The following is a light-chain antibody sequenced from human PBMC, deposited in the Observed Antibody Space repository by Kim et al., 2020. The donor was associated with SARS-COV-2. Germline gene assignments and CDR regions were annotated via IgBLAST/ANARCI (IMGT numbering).Light chain of an antibody. CDR3: QKYNIVPWT. CDR1: QGISNS. CDR2: AAS. J-gene: IGKJ1*01. V-gene: IGKV1-27*01. Sequence: ASVGDRVTLTCRASQGISNSLAWYQQKPGKVPKLLIYAASTLQSGVPSRFSGSGSGTDFTLTISSLQPEDVATYYCQKYNIVPWTFGQGTKVDIK.